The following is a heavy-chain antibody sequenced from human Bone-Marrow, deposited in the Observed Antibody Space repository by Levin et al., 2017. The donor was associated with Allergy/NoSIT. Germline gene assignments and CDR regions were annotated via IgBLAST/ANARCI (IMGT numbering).Heavy chain of an antibody. Sequence: GESLKISCAASGFTFSSYAMSWVRQAPGKGLEWVSAISGSGGSTYYADSVKGRFTISRDNSKNTLYLQMNSLRAEDTAVYYCARLGIAAEDYYYYGMDVWGQGTTVTVSS. V-gene: IGHV3-23*01. CDR3: ARLGIAAEDYYYYGMDV. CDR2: ISGSGGST. CDR1: GFTFSSYA. J-gene: IGHJ6*02. D-gene: IGHD6-13*01.